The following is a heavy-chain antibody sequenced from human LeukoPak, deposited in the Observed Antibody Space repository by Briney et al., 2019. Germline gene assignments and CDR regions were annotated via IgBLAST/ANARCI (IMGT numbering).Heavy chain of an antibody. CDR3: ARDLFSGSYNGVNY. V-gene: IGHV3-64*04. J-gene: IGHJ4*02. CDR2: ISSNGGST. D-gene: IGHD1-26*01. CDR1: GFTFSYYA. Sequence: PGGSLRLSCSASGFTFSYYAMHWVRQTAGKGLEFVSGISSNGGSTYYADSLKGRFTISRDNAKNTLYLQMNSLRAEDAAVYFCARDLFSGSYNGVNYWGQGTLVTVSS.